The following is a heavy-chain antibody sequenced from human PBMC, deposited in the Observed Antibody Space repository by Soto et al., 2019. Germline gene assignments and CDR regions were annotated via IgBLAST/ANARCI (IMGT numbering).Heavy chain of an antibody. CDR2: IYHTGIT. J-gene: IGHJ3*02. CDR1: GTAIGSAYR. D-gene: IGHD3-22*01. CDR3: ARDDSSGYYGGHAFAI. Sequence: AVTRSGTWSVGGTAIGSAYRWTCFRQPPGKGLEWIGEIYHTGITKYNPSLKSRVTISVHTSKNQFSLKLNSVTAADTAVYYCARDDSSGYYGGHAFAIWGLGTMVT. V-gene: IGHV4-4*02.